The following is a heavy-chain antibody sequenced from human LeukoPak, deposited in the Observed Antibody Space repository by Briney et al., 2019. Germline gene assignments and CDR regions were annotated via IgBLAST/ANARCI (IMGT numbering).Heavy chain of an antibody. CDR3: AREGEATKFCSSSSCIPDF. D-gene: IGHD2-2*01. CDR1: GFTFSRYA. J-gene: IGHJ4*02. Sequence: GGSLRLSCAASGFTFSRYAFHWVRQAPGKGLEWVAVISYGGTNQYYADSVKGRFTISKDNSKNTLYLQISSLRSEDTAVYYCAREGEATKFCSSSSCIPDFWGQGTLVTVSS. CDR2: ISYGGTNQ. V-gene: IGHV3-30*04.